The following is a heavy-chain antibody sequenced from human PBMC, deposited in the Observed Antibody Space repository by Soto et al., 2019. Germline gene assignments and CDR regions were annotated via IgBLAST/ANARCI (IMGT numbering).Heavy chain of an antibody. CDR3: ARDIDAYCGGDCYIGGFDY. D-gene: IGHD2-21*02. V-gene: IGHV1-3*01. Sequence: ASVKVSCKASGYTFTSYAMHWVRQAPGQRLEWMGWINAGNGNTKYSQKFQGRVTITRDTSASTAYMELSSLRSEDTAVYYCARDIDAYCGGDCYIGGFDYWGQGTLVPVSS. CDR1: GYTFTSYA. J-gene: IGHJ4*02. CDR2: INAGNGNT.